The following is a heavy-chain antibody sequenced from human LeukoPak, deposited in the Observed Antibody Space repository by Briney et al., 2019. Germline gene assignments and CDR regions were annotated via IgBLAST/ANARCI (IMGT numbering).Heavy chain of an antibody. CDR3: ARLKDRRRYYDFWSGQNRYYMDV. J-gene: IGHJ6*03. CDR1: GFTFSSYW. V-gene: IGHV3-7*01. Sequence: PGGSLRLSCAASGFTFSSYWMSWVRQAPGKGLEWVANIKQDGSEKYYVDSVKGRFTISRDNAKNSLYLQMNSLRAEDTAVYYCARLKDRRRYYDFWSGQNRYYMDVSGKGTTVTVSS. CDR2: IKQDGSEK. D-gene: IGHD3-3*01.